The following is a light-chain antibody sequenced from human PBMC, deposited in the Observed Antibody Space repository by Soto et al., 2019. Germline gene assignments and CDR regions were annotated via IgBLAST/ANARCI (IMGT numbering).Light chain of an antibody. CDR2: EVT. V-gene: IGLV2-14*01. CDR1: SSDVGGYTC. J-gene: IGLJ1*01. CDR3: YSYRGYYTRV. Sequence: QSVRTQPASVSGTTGQSITISCTGTSSDVGGYTCVSWYQQHPGRAPKLLIYEVTRRPSGVSNRFSGSKSGDTASLTISGLQAEDEADYYCYSYRGYYTRVFGTGTKVTVL.